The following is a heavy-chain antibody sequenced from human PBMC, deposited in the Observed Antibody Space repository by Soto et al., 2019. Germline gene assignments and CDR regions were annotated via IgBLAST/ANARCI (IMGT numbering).Heavy chain of an antibody. Sequence: TLSFTCPVSGASISSGGYYWSWIRQHPGKGLEWIGYIYYSGSTYYNPSLKSRVTISVDTSKNQFSLKLSSVTAADTAVYYCARAGENCGGDCYSPSRKYYFDYWGQGTLVTVSS. CDR1: GASISSGGYY. D-gene: IGHD2-21*02. J-gene: IGHJ4*02. CDR3: ARAGENCGGDCYSPSRKYYFDY. CDR2: IYYSGST. V-gene: IGHV4-31*02.